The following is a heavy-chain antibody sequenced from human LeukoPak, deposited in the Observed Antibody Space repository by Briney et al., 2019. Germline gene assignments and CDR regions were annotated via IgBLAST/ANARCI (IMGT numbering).Heavy chain of an antibody. CDR1: GFXFTSSA. V-gene: IGHV1-58*02. D-gene: IGHD4-17*01. CDR2: IVVGSGNT. J-gene: IGHJ4*02. Sequence: SVKVSCKASGFXFTSSAIQWVRQARGQRLEWIGWIVVGSGNTNYAQKFQERVTITRDMSTSTAYMELSSLRSEDTAVYYCAAGMTTVTTGFDYWGQGTLVTVSS. CDR3: AAGMTTVTTGFDY.